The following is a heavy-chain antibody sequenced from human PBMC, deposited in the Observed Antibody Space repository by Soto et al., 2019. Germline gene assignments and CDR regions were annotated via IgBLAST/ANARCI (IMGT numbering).Heavy chain of an antibody. J-gene: IGHJ6*02. CDR3: ARVEEADGPYNYHGLDV. V-gene: IGHV1-69*13. Sequence: GASVKVSCKVSGGTLSNYAIDWVRLAPGHGLEWMGGIVPIFGTTYYTQKFQGRATIIADDSTNTAYLEMSSLRSEDTAPYYCARVEEADGPYNYHGLDVCGQVPAVTVS. D-gene: IGHD3-16*01. CDR1: GGTLSNYA. CDR2: IVPIFGTT.